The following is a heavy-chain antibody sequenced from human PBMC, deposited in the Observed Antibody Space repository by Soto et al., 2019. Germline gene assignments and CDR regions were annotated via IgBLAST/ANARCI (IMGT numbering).Heavy chain of an antibody. J-gene: IGHJ4*02. CDR1: GGTFNSYT. Sequence: QVQLVQSGAEVKKPGSSVKVSCKASGGTFNSYTISWVRQAPGQGLEWMGRIIPILNIAKYAQKFQGRVTITADRSTTTAYMELSSLTSEDTAVYYCAGEYSSSWSFFDYWGQGTLVSVSS. V-gene: IGHV1-69*08. CDR2: IIPILNIA. D-gene: IGHD6-13*01. CDR3: AGEYSSSWSFFDY.